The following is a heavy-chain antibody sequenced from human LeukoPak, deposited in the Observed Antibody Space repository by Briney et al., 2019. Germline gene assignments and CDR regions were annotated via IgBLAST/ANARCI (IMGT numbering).Heavy chain of an antibody. D-gene: IGHD1-26*01. J-gene: IGHJ3*02. Sequence: GGSLRLSCAASGFIFSSSGMSWVRQAPGKGLEWVSSISTSSSYIYYADSVKGRFTISRDNAKNSLFLQMNSLRAEDTAVYYCARGRQNSGSYSDAFDIWGQGTMVTVSS. V-gene: IGHV3-21*01. CDR1: GFIFSSSG. CDR3: ARGRQNSGSYSDAFDI. CDR2: ISTSSSYI.